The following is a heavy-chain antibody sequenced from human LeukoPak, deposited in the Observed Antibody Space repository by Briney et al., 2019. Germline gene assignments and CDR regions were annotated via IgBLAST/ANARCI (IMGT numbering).Heavy chain of an antibody. D-gene: IGHD2-2*01. CDR3: ARAHCSISNCKWSWALYYHYMDV. CDR1: GFTFSTYE. J-gene: IGHJ6*03. CDR2: ISSSGGTI. Sequence: GGSLRLSCAASGFTFSTYEMNWVRQAPGKGLEWVSYISSSGGTIHYSDSVKGRFTISRDNAKNSLYLQMNSLRAEDTAVYYCARAHCSISNCKWSWALYYHYMDVWGKGTTVTVSS. V-gene: IGHV3-48*03.